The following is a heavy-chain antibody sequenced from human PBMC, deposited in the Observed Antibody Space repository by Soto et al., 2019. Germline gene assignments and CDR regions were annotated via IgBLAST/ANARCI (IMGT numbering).Heavy chain of an antibody. CDR1: GFTFSSYA. CDR3: AKLGTMGVFDN. Sequence: EVQLLGSGGGLVQPGGSLRLSCAASGFTFSSYAMSWVRQAPGKGLEWLAGITFRGDNTYYADSVKGRFTLSRDNSRNRLDLQMNSLKVEDTALYYCAKLGTMGVFDNWGQGTLLTVSS. D-gene: IGHD1-26*01. CDR2: ITFRGDNT. J-gene: IGHJ4*02. V-gene: IGHV3-23*01.